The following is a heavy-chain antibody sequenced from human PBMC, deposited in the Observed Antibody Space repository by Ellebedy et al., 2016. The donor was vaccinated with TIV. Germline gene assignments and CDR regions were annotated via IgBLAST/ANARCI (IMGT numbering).Heavy chain of an antibody. D-gene: IGHD1-1*01. V-gene: IGHV1-46*01. J-gene: IGHJ4*02. CDR1: GYTFTSHY. CDR3: ASHRTLVRPYYFDY. CDR2: MNPNGGGT. Sequence: AASVKVSCKASGYTFTSHYMYWVRQAPGQGLELMGIMNPNGGGTTYAQKLQGRVTMTRDTSTSTGYMELSSLRSEDTAVYFCASHRTLVRPYYFDYWGQGTLVTVSS.